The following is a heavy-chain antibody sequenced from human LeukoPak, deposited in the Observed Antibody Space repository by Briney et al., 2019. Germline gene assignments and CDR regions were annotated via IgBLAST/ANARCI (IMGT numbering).Heavy chain of an antibody. Sequence: GGSLRLSCAASGFTFSSYWMAWVRQAPGKRPEWVANIKQDGSERYYVDSVKGRFTISRDNAKNSLFLQMNSLRAEDTAMYYCARDKVVGATWFDPWGQGTLVTVSS. D-gene: IGHD1-26*01. V-gene: IGHV3-7*01. CDR2: IKQDGSER. CDR3: ARDKVVGATWFDP. J-gene: IGHJ5*02. CDR1: GFTFSSYW.